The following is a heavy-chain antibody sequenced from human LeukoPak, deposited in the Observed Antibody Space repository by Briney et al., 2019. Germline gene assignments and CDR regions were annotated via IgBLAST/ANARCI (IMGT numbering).Heavy chain of an antibody. CDR1: GFTFGSYA. D-gene: IGHD3-3*01. Sequence: GGSLRLSCAASGFTFGSYAMHWVRQAPGKGLEWVAVISYDGSNKYYADSVKGRFTISRDNSKNTLYLQMNSLRAEDTAVYYCARDDYDFWSGYYALGYWGQGTLVTVSS. J-gene: IGHJ4*02. CDR3: ARDDYDFWSGYYALGY. V-gene: IGHV3-30*01. CDR2: ISYDGSNK.